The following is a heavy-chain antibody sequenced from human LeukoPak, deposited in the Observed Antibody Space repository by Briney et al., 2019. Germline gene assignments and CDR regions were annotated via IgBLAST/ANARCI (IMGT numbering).Heavy chain of an antibody. CDR2: INHSGST. CDR1: GGSFSGYY. V-gene: IGHV4-34*01. CDR3: ARVGIAARTQCYYMDV. Sequence: SETLSLTCAVYGGSFSGYYWSWIRQPPGKGLEWIGEINHSGSTNYNPSLKSRVTISVDTSKNQFSLKLSSVTAADTAVYYCARVGIAARTQCYYMDVWGKGTTVTVSS. J-gene: IGHJ6*03. D-gene: IGHD6-6*01.